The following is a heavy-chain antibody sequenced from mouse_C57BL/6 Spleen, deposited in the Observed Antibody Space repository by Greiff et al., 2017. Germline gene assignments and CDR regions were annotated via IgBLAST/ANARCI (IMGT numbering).Heavy chain of an antibody. J-gene: IGHJ4*01. CDR1: GFTFSDYY. Sequence: EVNLVESEGGLVQPGSSMKLSCTASGFTFSDYYMAWVRQVPEKGLEWVANINYDGSSTYYLDSLKSRFIISRDNAKNILYLQMSSLKSEDTATYYCARGGNLYYYAMDYWGQGTSVTVSS. CDR3: ARGGNLYYYAMDY. D-gene: IGHD2-1*01. V-gene: IGHV5-16*01. CDR2: INYDGSST.